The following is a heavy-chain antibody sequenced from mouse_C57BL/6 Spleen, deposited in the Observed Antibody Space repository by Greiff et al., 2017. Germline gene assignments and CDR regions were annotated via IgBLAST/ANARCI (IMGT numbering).Heavy chain of an antibody. CDR2: INPNNGGT. CDR1: GYTFTDYY. D-gene: IGHD2-3*01. J-gene: IGHJ3*01. CDR3: ARSGYYLAWFAY. Sequence: EVQLQQSGPELVKPGASVKISCKASGYTFTDYYMNWVKQSHGKSLEWIGDINPNNGGTSYNQKFKGKATLTVDKSSSTAYMERRSLTSEDSAVYYCARSGYYLAWFAYWGQGTLVTVSA. V-gene: IGHV1-26*01.